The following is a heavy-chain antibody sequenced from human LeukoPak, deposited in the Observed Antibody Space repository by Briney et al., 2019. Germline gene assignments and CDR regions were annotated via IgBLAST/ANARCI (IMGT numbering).Heavy chain of an antibody. CDR3: ARGIRSGWYA. CDR2: INHSGST. V-gene: IGHV4-39*07. D-gene: IGHD6-19*01. J-gene: IGHJ5*02. CDR1: GGSIRSSYYY. Sequence: PSETLSLTCTVSGGSIRSSYYYWGWIRQPPGKGLEWIGEINHSGSTNYNPSLKSRVTISVDTSKNQFSLKLSSVTAADTAVYYCARGIRSGWYAWGQGTLVTVSS.